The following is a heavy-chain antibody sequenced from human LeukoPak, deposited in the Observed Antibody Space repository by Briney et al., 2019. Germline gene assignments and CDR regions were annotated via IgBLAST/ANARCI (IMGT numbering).Heavy chain of an antibody. CDR2: INPNSGGT. V-gene: IGHV1-2*06. J-gene: IGHJ4*02. CDR1: GYTFTGYY. CDR3: ARKYYDSSGYYYYPFDY. Sequence: ASVKVSCKASGYTFTGYYMHWVRQAPGQGLEWMGRINPNSGGTNYAQKFQGRVTMTRDTSISTAYMELSRLRSDDTAVYYCARKYYDSSGYYYYPFDYWGPGTLVTVSS. D-gene: IGHD3-22*01.